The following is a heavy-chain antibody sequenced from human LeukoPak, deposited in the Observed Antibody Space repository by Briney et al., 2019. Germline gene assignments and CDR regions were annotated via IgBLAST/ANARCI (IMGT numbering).Heavy chain of an antibody. Sequence: SETLSLTCAVSGYSISSGYYWGWIRPPPGKGLEWIGSIYHSGSTYYNPSLKSGVTISVDTSKNQFSLKLSSVTAADTAVYYCARVFLAGSYSIDYWGQGTLVTVSS. V-gene: IGHV4-38-2*01. D-gene: IGHD3-10*01. J-gene: IGHJ4*02. CDR1: GYSISSGYY. CDR3: ARVFLAGSYSIDY. CDR2: IYHSGST.